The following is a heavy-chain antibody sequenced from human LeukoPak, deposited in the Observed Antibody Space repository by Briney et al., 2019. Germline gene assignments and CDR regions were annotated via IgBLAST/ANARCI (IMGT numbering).Heavy chain of an antibody. CDR3: ATGVLRFLEWYYYMDV. J-gene: IGHJ6*03. V-gene: IGHV1-69-2*01. Sequence: ASAKVSCKVSGYTFTDYYMHWVQQAPGKGLEWMGLVDPEDGETIYAEKFQGRVTITADTSTDTAYMELSSLRSEDTAVYYCATGVLRFLEWYYYMDVWGKGTTVTVSS. D-gene: IGHD3-3*01. CDR1: GYTFTDYY. CDR2: VDPEDGET.